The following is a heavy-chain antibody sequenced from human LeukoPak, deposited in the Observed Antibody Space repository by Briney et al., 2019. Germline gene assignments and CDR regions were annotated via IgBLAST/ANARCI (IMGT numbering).Heavy chain of an antibody. Sequence: GRSLRLSCAASGFSFSSYGMHWVRKAPGKGLEWVAVIWYDGSNKYYADSVKGRFTISRDNSKNTLYLQMNSLRAEDTAVYYCARDYYDSSGYYSEYFQHWGQGTLVTVSS. J-gene: IGHJ1*01. CDR2: IWYDGSNK. CDR1: GFSFSSYG. V-gene: IGHV3-33*01. D-gene: IGHD3-22*01. CDR3: ARDYYDSSGYYSEYFQH.